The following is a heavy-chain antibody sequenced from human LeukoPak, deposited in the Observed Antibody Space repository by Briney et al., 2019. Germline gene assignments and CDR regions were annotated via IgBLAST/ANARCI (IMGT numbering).Heavy chain of an antibody. V-gene: IGHV4-38-2*02. J-gene: IGHJ4*02. CDR2: IYRSGST. CDR3: ARRHSSGWFYY. D-gene: IGHD6-19*01. CDR1: GYSISNGYY. Sequence: PSETLSLTCTVSGYSISNGYYWDWIRQPTGRGLEWIGNIYRSGSTSYNPSLKSRGTISVDTSKNQFSLQVNSVPAADTAVYYCARRHSSGWFYYWGQGTLVTVSS.